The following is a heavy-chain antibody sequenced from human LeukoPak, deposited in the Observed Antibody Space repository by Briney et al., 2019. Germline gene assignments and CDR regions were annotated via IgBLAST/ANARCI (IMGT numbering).Heavy chain of an antibody. CDR2: ISSDGSIT. V-gene: IGHV3-74*01. CDR3: ARRVGSSESSYYFDY. D-gene: IGHD3-22*01. J-gene: IGHJ4*02. CDR1: GFTFNIYW. Sequence: HPGGSLRLSCAASGFTFNIYWMHWVRQAPGKGLVWVSLISSDGSITSYADSMKGRFTISRDNAKNTVYLQMNSLRVEDTAVYYCARRVGSSESSYYFDYWGQGTLVTVSS.